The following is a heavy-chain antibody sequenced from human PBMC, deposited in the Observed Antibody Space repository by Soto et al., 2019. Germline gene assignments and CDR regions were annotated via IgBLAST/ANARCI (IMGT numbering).Heavy chain of an antibody. Sequence: QVPLQESGPGLVKPSETLSLTCTVSGASISNYYWSWIRQPAGKGLEWIGRIYASGNTNYNPSLKSRVTMSVDTSKNQFSLNLNSVTAADTAVYYCARESRSAAGTVEYWGQGTLVTVSS. CDR1: GASISNYY. D-gene: IGHD6-13*01. CDR2: IYASGNT. CDR3: ARESRSAAGTVEY. V-gene: IGHV4-4*07. J-gene: IGHJ4*02.